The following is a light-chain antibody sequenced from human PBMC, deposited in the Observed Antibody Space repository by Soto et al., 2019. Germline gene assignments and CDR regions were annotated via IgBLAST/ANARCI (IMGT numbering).Light chain of an antibody. CDR2: GAS. V-gene: IGKV3-20*01. Sequence: EIVLTQSPGTLSLSPGERATLSCRASQSVSSNYLAWYQQKSGQAPRLLLYGASSRATGIPDRFSGSGSGTDFTLTISRLEPEDFAVYYCQQYGGSPRTFGQGTKVEIK. J-gene: IGKJ1*01. CDR3: QQYGGSPRT. CDR1: QSVSSNY.